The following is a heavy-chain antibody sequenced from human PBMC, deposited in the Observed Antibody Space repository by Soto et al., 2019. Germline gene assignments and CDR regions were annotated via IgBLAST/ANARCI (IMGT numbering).Heavy chain of an antibody. D-gene: IGHD1-26*01. CDR3: ASGGAGSGPFTWELPDH. CDR1: GNTFTYRY. V-gene: IGHV1-45*02. CDR2: ITPFNGDV. J-gene: IGHJ4*02. Sequence: QMQLVQSGAEVKKPGSSVTVSCKALGNTFTYRYLHWVRQAPGQALEWMGWITPFNGDVHYAQKFQERVTITRDRSITTAYMRMSSLRSEDTAMYYCASGGAGSGPFTWELPDHWGQGTLVTVSS.